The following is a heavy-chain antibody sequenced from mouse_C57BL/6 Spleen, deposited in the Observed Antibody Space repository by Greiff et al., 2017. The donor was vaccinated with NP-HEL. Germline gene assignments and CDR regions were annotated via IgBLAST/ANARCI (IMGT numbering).Heavy chain of an antibody. D-gene: IGHD4-1*01. CDR1: GYTFTSYW. J-gene: IGHJ2*01. V-gene: IGHV1-69*01. CDR2: IDPSDSYT. CDR3: ARGGLTGHYFDY. Sequence: QVQLQQPGAELVMPGASVKLSCKASGYTFTSYWMHWVKQRPGQGLEWIGEIDPSDSYTNYNQKFKGKSTLTVDKSSSTAYMQLSSLTSEDSAVYYCARGGLTGHYFDYWGQGTTLTVSS.